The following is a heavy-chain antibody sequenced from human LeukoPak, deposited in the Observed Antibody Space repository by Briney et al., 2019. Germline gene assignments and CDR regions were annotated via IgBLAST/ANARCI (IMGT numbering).Heavy chain of an antibody. CDR3: ARCRSDGDGYND. V-gene: IGHV4-34*01. D-gene: IGHD5-24*01. J-gene: IGHJ4*02. CDR1: GGSFSGYY. CDR2: INHSGST. Sequence: SETLSLTCAVYGGSFSGYYWSWIRQPPGKGLEWIGEINHSGSTNYNPSLKSRVTISVDTSKNQFSLKLSSVTAADTAVYYCARCRSDGDGYNDWGQGTLVTVSS.